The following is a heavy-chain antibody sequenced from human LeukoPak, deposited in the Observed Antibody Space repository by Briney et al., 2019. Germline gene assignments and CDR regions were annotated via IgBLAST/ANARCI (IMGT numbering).Heavy chain of an antibody. CDR2: INPNSGGT. V-gene: IGHV1-2*02. Sequence: ASVKVSCKASGGTFSSYAISWVRQAPGQGLEWMGWINPNSGGTNYAQKFQGRVTMTRDTSISAAYMELSRLRSDDTAVYYCARYCSGGSCGMDVWGQGTTVTVSS. CDR1: GGTFSSYA. D-gene: IGHD2-15*01. CDR3: ARYCSGGSCGMDV. J-gene: IGHJ6*02.